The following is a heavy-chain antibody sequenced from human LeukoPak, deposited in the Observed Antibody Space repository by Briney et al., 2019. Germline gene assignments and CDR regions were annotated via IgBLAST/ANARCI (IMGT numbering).Heavy chain of an antibody. D-gene: IGHD4-17*01. CDR2: ISGSGSST. J-gene: IGHJ5*02. CDR1: GFTFTSYA. CDR3: AKDRTVTTRLKWFDP. Sequence: PGGSLRLSCADPGFTFTSYAISWVREAPGKGLWWVSAISGSGSSTYYSDSVKCRFTISRDNSKSTLYLQMNSLKAEDTALYSCAKDRTVTTRLKWFDPWGQGTLVTASS. V-gene: IGHV3-23*01.